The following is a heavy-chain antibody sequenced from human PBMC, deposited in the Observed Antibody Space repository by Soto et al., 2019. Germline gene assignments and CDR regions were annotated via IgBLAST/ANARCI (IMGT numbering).Heavy chain of an antibody. Sequence: QVQLQESGPGLVKPSQTLSLTCTVSGGSISSGGYYWSWIRQHPGKGLEWIGYIHYSGSTYYNPSLKSRVTISVDTSKNQCSLKLSSVTAADTAVYYCASVSRADQLLLGDGFDPWGQGTLVTVSS. CDR3: ASVSRADQLLLGDGFDP. D-gene: IGHD2-2*01. CDR2: IHYSGST. CDR1: GGSISSGGYY. J-gene: IGHJ5*02. V-gene: IGHV4-31*03.